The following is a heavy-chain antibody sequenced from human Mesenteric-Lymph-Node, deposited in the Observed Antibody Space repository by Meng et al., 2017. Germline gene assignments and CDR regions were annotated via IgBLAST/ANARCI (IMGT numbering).Heavy chain of an antibody. CDR1: GDSVSSNSAA. V-gene: IGHV6-1*01. CDR3: ARGGTVAYCGGDCYSDAFDI. D-gene: IGHD2-21*02. Sequence: SETLSLTCAISGDSVSSNSAAWNWIRQSPSRGLEWLGRTYYRSKWYNDYAVSVKSRITINPDTSKNQFSLQLNSVTPEDTAVYYCARGGTVAYCGGDCYSDAFDIWGQGTMVTVSS. J-gene: IGHJ3*02. CDR2: TYYRSKWYN.